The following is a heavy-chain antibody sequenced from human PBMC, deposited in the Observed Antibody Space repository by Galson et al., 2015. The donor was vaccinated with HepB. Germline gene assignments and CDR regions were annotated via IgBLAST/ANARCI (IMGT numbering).Heavy chain of an antibody. Sequence: SLRLSCAASGFTFSSYGMHWVRQAPGKGLEWVAFIRYDGSNKYYADSVKGRFTISRGNSKNTLYLQMNSLRAEDTAVYYCAKEHCSSTSCYWYYFDYWGQGTLVTVSS. D-gene: IGHD2-2*01. CDR1: GFTFSSYG. J-gene: IGHJ4*02. CDR2: IRYDGSNK. CDR3: AKEHCSSTSCYWYYFDY. V-gene: IGHV3-30*02.